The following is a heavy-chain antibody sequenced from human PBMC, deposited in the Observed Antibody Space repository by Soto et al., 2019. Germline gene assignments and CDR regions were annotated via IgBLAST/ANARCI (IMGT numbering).Heavy chain of an antibody. Sequence: GGSLTSSCAAAGFTFTSSTIKGIRQAPEKGLEWVSYVSSTSSTTYYAHSVKGRFTISRDTAKNPLSLQMNTLRDEDTAVYYCARRQGHYSSSCPFDYWGQGTLVTVSS. J-gene: IGHJ4*02. D-gene: IGHD6-13*01. CDR1: GFTFTSST. CDR3: ARRQGHYSSSCPFDY. V-gene: IGHV3-48*02. CDR2: VSSTSSTT.